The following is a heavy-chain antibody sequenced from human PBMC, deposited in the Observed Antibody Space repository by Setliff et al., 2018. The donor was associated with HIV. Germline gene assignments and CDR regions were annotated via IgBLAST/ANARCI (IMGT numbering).Heavy chain of an antibody. Sequence: PGGSLRLSCAASGFTFSSYAMSWVRQAPGKGLEWVSAISGSGSSTYYADSVKGRFTISRDNSKNTLYLQMNSLRAEDTAVYYCSRDGLYGGNSFDYWGQGTLVTSPQ. D-gene: IGHD4-17*01. CDR1: GFTFSSYA. CDR3: SRDGLYGGNSFDY. V-gene: IGHV3-23*01. J-gene: IGHJ4*02. CDR2: ISGSGSST.